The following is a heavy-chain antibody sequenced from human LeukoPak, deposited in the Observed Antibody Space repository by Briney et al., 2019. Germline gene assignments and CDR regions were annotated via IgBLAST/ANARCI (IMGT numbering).Heavy chain of an antibody. CDR2: IYYSGIT. Sequence: SETLSLTCTVSGGSISSYYWSWLRQPPGKGLEWIGFIYYSGITDYNPSLKSRVTISVGTSKNQFSLKLSSVTAADTAVYYCARVRALSYYDSSGDLYYFQYWGQGTLVTVSS. J-gene: IGHJ4*02. CDR3: ARVRALSYYDSSGDLYYFQY. V-gene: IGHV4-59*01. D-gene: IGHD3-22*01. CDR1: GGSISSYY.